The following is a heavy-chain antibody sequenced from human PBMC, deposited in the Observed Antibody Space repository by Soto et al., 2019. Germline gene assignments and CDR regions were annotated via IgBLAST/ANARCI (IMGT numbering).Heavy chain of an antibody. CDR2: INSDGSST. CDR1: VSTFSSYW. D-gene: IGHD2-15*01. V-gene: IGHV3-74*01. CDR3: VRTSLVVAAATREDY. J-gene: IGHJ4*02. Sequence: EVQLVESGGGLVQPGGPLRLSCAASVSTFSSYWRHWVRQAPGKGLLWVSRINSDGSSTSYADSVKGRFTISRATAKNTLYLQMNSLRAEDTAVYYCVRTSLVVAAATREDYWGQGTLVTVSS.